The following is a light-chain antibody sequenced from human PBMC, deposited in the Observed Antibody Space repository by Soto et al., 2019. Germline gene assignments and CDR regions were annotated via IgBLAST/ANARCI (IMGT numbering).Light chain of an antibody. Sequence: EVVLTQSPGTLSLSPGERATLSCRASQSVTSNYLAWYQQKPGQAPRLIIYGASSRATGIPDRFSGSGSGTDFTLTISRLEPEDFAVYFCQQYGVSPVFGPGTKVDIK. CDR2: GAS. CDR3: QQYGVSPV. J-gene: IGKJ3*01. V-gene: IGKV3-20*01. CDR1: QSVTSNY.